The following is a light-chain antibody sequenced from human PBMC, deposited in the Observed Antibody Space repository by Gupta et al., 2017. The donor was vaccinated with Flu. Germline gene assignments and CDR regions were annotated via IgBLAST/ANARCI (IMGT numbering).Light chain of an antibody. CDR2: SNN. CDR3: AAWDDSLNGV. V-gene: IGLV1-44*01. Sequence: QSVLTPPPSASGTPGQSVTISCSGSSSNIGSNTVNWYQQLPGTAPKLLIYSNNQRPSGVPDRFSGSKSGTSASLAISGLQSEDEADYYCAAWDDSLNGVFGGGTKLTVL. CDR1: SSNIGSNT. J-gene: IGLJ2*01.